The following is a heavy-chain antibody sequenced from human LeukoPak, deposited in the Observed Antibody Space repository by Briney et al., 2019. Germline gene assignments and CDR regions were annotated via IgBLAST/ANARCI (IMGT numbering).Heavy chain of an antibody. Sequence: PSETLSLTCAVYGRSCSGYYWSWIRQPPGKGLEWIGEIKHSGSTNYNPSLKSRVTISVDTSKNQFSLKLSSVTAADTAVYYCARLTFWYSSASDYWGQGTLVTVSS. J-gene: IGHJ4*02. CDR3: ARLTFWYSSASDY. V-gene: IGHV4-34*01. D-gene: IGHD6-19*01. CDR2: IKHSGST. CDR1: GRSCSGYY.